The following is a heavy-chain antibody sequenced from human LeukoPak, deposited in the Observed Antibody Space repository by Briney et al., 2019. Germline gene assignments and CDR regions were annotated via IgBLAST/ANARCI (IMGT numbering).Heavy chain of an antibody. CDR2: ISYDGSNK. V-gene: IGHV3-30*03. CDR3: ARGGRYYDILTGYYIGDY. D-gene: IGHD3-9*01. J-gene: IGHJ4*02. Sequence: GGSLRLSCAASGFTFSSYGMHWVRQAPGKGLEWVAVISYDGSNKYYADSVKGRFTISRDNSKNTLYLQMNSLRAEDTAVYYCARGGRYYDILTGYYIGDYWGQGTLVTVSS. CDR1: GFTFSSYG.